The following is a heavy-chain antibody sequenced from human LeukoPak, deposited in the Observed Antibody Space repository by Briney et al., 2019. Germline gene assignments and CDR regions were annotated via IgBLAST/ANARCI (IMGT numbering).Heavy chain of an antibody. D-gene: IGHD3-22*01. Sequence: ASVKVSRKVSGYTLTELAMHWVRQAPGKGLEWMGGIDPEHGETIYAQKFQGRVTMTEDTSTDTAYMELSSLRSEDTAVYYWGTQGRNYYDSSGYYYWLDPWGQGTLVTVSS. CDR3: GTQGRNYYDSSGYYYWLDP. V-gene: IGHV1-24*01. J-gene: IGHJ5*02. CDR1: GYTLTELA. CDR2: IDPEHGET.